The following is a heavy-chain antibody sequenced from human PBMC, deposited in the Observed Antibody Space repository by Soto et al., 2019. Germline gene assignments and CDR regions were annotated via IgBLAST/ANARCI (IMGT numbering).Heavy chain of an antibody. V-gene: IGHV1-69*02. CDR1: GGTFSSYT. CDR3: TNYYYDSSGYYYFDY. Sequence: QVQLVQSGAEVKKPGSSVKVSCKASGGTFSSYTISWVRQAPGQGLEWMGRIIPILGIANYAQKFQGRVTSTADKSTSTAYMELSSLRSEDTAVYYCTNYYYDSSGYYYFDYWGQGTLVTVSS. D-gene: IGHD3-22*01. CDR2: IIPILGIA. J-gene: IGHJ4*02.